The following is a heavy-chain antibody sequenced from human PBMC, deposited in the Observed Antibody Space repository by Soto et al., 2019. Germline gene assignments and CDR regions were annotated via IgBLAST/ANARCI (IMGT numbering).Heavy chain of an antibody. CDR1: GFTFSSYG. J-gene: IGHJ6*03. CDR2: IWYDGSNK. CDR3: ARGHCSSTSCQTWAPYYYYMDV. V-gene: IGHV3-33*01. Sequence: GGSLRLSCAASGFTFSSYGMHWVRQAPGKGLEWVAVIWYDGSNKYYADSVKGRFTISRDNSKNTLYLQMNSLRAEDTAVYYCARGHCSSTSCQTWAPYYYYMDVWGKGTTVTVSS. D-gene: IGHD2-2*01.